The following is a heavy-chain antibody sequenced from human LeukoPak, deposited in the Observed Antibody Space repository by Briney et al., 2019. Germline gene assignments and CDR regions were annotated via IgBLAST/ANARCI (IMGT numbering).Heavy chain of an antibody. J-gene: IGHJ5*01. CDR3: ALAPNSNWFDF. CDR2: IHYSGSS. CDR1: GDSTSNFY. D-gene: IGHD2-8*01. V-gene: IGHV4-59*03. Sequence: SETLSLTCTVSGDSTSNFYWTWIRQSPGKGLEWIGNIHYSGSSVYNPSLKSRVTISIDTSRRQFFLKLNSVTAADTAVYFCALAPNSNWFDFWGPGTLVTVSS.